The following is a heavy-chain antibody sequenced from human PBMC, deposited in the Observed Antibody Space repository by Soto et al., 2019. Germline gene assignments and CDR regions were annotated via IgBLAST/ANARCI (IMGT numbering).Heavy chain of an antibody. CDR1: GGSFSGYY. Sequence: SETLSLTCAVYGGSFSGYYWSWIRQPPGKGLEWIGEINHSGSTNYNPSLKSRVTISVDTSKNQFSLKLSSVTAADTAVYYCARGRVVFYYGSGSYSPAGYFDYWGQGTLVTVSS. J-gene: IGHJ4*02. CDR2: INHSGST. V-gene: IGHV4-34*01. CDR3: ARGRVVFYYGSGSYSPAGYFDY. D-gene: IGHD3-10*01.